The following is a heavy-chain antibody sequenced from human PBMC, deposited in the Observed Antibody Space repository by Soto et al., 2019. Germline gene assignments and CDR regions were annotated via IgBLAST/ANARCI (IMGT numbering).Heavy chain of an antibody. J-gene: IGHJ4*02. Sequence: QVQLVQSGAEVKKPGSSVKVSCKASGGTFSSYAISWVRQAPGQGLEWTGGIIPIFGTANYAQKFQGRVTITADESTSTDYMELSSLRSEDTAVYYCASDRDSYSGSYYGSDYWGQGTLVTVST. CDR1: GGTFSSYA. CDR3: ASDRDSYSGSYYGSDY. D-gene: IGHD1-26*01. V-gene: IGHV1-69*01. CDR2: IIPIFGTA.